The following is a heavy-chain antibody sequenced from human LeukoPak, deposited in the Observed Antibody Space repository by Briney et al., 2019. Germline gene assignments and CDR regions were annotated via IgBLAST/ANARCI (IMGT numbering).Heavy chain of an antibody. CDR3: TRDKLELRQFDY. D-gene: IGHD1-7*01. CDR2: IKSETDGDTT. V-gene: IGHV3-15*01. J-gene: IGHJ4*02. CDR1: GFTLSNAW. Sequence: GGSLRLSCTVSGFTLSNAWMSWVRQAPGKGLEWVGRIKSETDGDTTDYAAPVKGRFTISRDDSKDTVYLQMNSLKTEDTAIYYCTRDKLELRQFDYWGQGTLVTVSS.